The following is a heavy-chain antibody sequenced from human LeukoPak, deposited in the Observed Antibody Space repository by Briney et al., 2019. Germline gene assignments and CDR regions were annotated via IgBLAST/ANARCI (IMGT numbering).Heavy chain of an antibody. Sequence: GGSLRLSCAASGFAFSNFAMTWVRQAPGKGLECISLISGNGGATYYADSVKGRFTISRDNSKSTLFLQMNSLRADDTAVYYCAKGSGSPYYFDYWGQGTLVTVSS. CDR1: GFAFSNFA. V-gene: IGHV3-23*01. J-gene: IGHJ4*02. CDR3: AKGSGSPYYFDY. D-gene: IGHD3-10*01. CDR2: ISGNGGAT.